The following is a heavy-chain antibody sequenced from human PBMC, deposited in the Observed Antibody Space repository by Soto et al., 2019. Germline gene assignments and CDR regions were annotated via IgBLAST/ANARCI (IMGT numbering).Heavy chain of an antibody. Sequence: GGSLRLSCVASGFTFSDYWMHWVRQAPGKGLVWVSRIDNDGSRTNNADSVKGRFTISRDSARNTLYLQMNSLRAEDTAVYYCARSTWPNYFDSWGQGTLVTVSS. CDR3: ARSTWPNYFDS. V-gene: IGHV3-74*01. CDR2: IDNDGSRT. CDR1: GFTFSDYW. J-gene: IGHJ4*02.